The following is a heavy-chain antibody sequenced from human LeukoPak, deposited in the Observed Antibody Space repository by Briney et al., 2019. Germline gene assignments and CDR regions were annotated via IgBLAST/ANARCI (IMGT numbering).Heavy chain of an antibody. CDR1: GFTFSTYT. V-gene: IGHV3-21*01. D-gene: IGHD3-10*01. Sequence: GGSLRLSCAASGFTFSTYTMNWVRQAPGKGLEWVSFISSSSSYIYYADSVKGRFTISRDNAKNSLYLQMNSLRAEDTAVYYCARGEYGSGSYHIDYWGQGTLVPSPQ. CDR3: ARGEYGSGSYHIDY. J-gene: IGHJ4*02. CDR2: ISSSSSYI.